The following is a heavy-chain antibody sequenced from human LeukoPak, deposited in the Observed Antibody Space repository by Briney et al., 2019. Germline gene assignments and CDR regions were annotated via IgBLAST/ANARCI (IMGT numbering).Heavy chain of an antibody. CDR2: IYNSGGT. Sequence: RGSLRLSCAASGFTVSSNYMSWVRQAPGKGLEWVSVIYNSGGTYYADSVKGRFTISRDNSKNTLYLQMNSLRAEDTAVYYCARDVRYCSGGSCSSWGPGTLVTVSS. J-gene: IGHJ4*02. CDR3: ARDVRYCSGGSCSS. D-gene: IGHD2-15*01. V-gene: IGHV3-53*01. CDR1: GFTVSSNY.